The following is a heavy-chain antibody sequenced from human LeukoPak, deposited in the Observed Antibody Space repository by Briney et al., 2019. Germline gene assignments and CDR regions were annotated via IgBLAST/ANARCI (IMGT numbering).Heavy chain of an antibody. CDR3: ARSNYGSGGPGDY. CDR1: GGSISSGSYY. CDR2: IYTSGST. J-gene: IGHJ4*02. Sequence: SQTLSLTCTVSGGSISSGSYYWSWIRQPAGKGLEWIGRIYTSGSTDYDPSLKSRVTISIDTSKTQFSLKVSSVTAADTAVYYCARSNYGSGGPGDYWGQGTLVTVSS. D-gene: IGHD3-10*01. V-gene: IGHV4-61*02.